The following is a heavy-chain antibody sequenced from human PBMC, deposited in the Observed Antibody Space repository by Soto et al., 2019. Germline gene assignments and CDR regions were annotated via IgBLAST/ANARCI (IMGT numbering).Heavy chain of an antibody. J-gene: IGHJ4*02. CDR2: ISSSSNYI. V-gene: IGHV3-21*01. CDR1: GFMFSSYS. D-gene: IGHD6-13*01. Sequence: EVPLVESGGGLVKPGGSLRLSCAASGFMFSSYSMNWVRQAPGKGLEWVSSISSSSNYIYYADSVKGRFTISRDNAKNSLYLQMNSLRVEDTAVYYCTREVTYSPNWGQGTLVTVSS. CDR3: TREVTYSPN.